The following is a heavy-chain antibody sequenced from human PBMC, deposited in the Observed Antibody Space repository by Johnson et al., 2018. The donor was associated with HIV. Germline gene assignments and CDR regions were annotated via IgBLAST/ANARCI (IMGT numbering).Heavy chain of an antibody. CDR3: SKEWARTVGGALGPGAFDI. Sequence: VQLVESGGGLAQPGRSLRLSCAASRFIFDDYAMYWVRQSPGKGLEWVSSINWNRGSIGYADSVKGRFTISSDNSKNTLYLQMNRLRAEDTAVDYGSKEWARTVGGALGPGAFDIWGQGTMVTVCS. CDR2: INWNRGSI. J-gene: IGHJ3*02. CDR1: RFIFDDYA. D-gene: IGHD1-26*01. V-gene: IGHV3-9*01.